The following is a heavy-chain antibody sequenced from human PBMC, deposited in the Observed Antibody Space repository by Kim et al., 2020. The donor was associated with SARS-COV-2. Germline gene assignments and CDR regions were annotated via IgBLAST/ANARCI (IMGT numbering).Heavy chain of an antibody. CDR3: AKRVTHSGFDY. D-gene: IGHD1-26*01. Sequence: GGSLRLSCVASGFTFNTSPMGWVRQAPGEGLEWVSRISWDGARTYYADSVKGRVTMSSDKSKNTVYLHMNSLRVEDTAVYYCAKRVTHSGFDYWGQGAQV. CDR2: ISWDGART. J-gene: IGHJ4*02. CDR1: GFTFNTSP. V-gene: IGHV3-23*01.